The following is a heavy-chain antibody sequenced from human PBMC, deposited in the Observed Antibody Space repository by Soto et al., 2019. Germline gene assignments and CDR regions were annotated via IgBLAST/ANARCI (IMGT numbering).Heavy chain of an antibody. V-gene: IGHV3-15*01. Sequence: GGSLRLSCAASGFTFSNAWMSWVRQAPGKGLEWVGRIKSKTDGGTTDYVAPVKGRFTISRDDSKNTLYLQMDSLKTDDTAVYYCTTDDPINRHWGQGXLVTVYS. CDR3: TTDDPINRH. CDR2: IKSKTDGGTT. CDR1: GFTFSNAW. J-gene: IGHJ4*02.